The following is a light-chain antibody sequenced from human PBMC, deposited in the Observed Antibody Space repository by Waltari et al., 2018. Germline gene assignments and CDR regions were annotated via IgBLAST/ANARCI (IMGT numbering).Light chain of an antibody. V-gene: IGLV2-14*03. CDR2: DVI. Sequence: QSALTQPASVSGSPGQSITLSCTGTSSDVGGYHYVSWYPKHPGKAPKLIIYDVINPPSEVANRFSGSKSGNTASLTISGLQAEDEADYYCSSYISSDTLELFGGGTSLTV. J-gene: IGLJ2*01. CDR3: SSYISSDTLEL. CDR1: SSDVGGYHY.